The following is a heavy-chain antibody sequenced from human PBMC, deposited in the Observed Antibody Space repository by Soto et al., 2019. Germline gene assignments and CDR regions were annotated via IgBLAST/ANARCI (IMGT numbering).Heavy chain of an antibody. D-gene: IGHD4-17*01. V-gene: IGHV4-4*02. Sequence: QVQLRQSGPGLVQPSGTLSLTCAVSSGSIISSNYWTWVRQPPGKGLAWIGEIYHSVGTAYNPSLKSRVTISLDRSQNQLSLNRTSVPAANTTVNYCASSYGEYTARRAYGSHISGHGTMVIVFS. CDR2: IYHSVGT. CDR1: SGSIISSNY. CDR3: ASSYGEYTARRAYGSHI. J-gene: IGHJ3*02.